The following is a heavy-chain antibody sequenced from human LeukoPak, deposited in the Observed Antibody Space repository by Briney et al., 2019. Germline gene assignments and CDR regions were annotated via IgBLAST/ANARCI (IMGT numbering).Heavy chain of an antibody. Sequence: ASVKVSCKASGYSFTSQGMNWVRQAPGQGLEWMGWINPNSGDTNYAQKFQGGVTMTRDTSISTAYMELSRLRSDDTAVYYCARGVTGIYYYYYMDVWGKGTTVTVSS. CDR3: ARGVTGIYYYYYMDV. D-gene: IGHD3-10*01. CDR2: INPNSGDT. J-gene: IGHJ6*03. V-gene: IGHV1-2*02. CDR1: GYSFTSQG.